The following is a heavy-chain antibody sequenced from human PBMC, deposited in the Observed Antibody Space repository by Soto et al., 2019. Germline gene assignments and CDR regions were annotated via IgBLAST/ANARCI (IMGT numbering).Heavy chain of an antibody. CDR2: ISRSSTTI. J-gene: IGHJ6*04. D-gene: IGHD3-3*01. V-gene: IGHV3-48*02. Sequence: EVQLVESGGVLVQPGGSLRLSCAASGFTFSNFNMNWVRQTPGRVLEWLSYISRSSTTIYYADSVKGRFTISRDNANMSLFLHMSSMRDEDTAVYYWARAPAILERSQDGMDVWGAGTTFTVSS. CDR3: ARAPAILERSQDGMDV. CDR1: GFTFSNFN.